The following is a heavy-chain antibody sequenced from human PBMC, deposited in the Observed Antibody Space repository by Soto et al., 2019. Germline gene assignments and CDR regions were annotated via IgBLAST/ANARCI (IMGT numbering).Heavy chain of an antibody. CDR3: ARDLSNYSDRSGLLAYFHR. CDR2: ISAYNGNT. V-gene: IGHV1-18*04. D-gene: IGHD3-22*01. Sequence: ASVKVSCNAPGYTFNSYAISWVRQAPGQGLERMGWISAYNGNTNYAQKLQGRVTMTTDTSTSTAYMELRSLRSDDTAVYYCARDLSNYSDRSGLLAYFHRCRQANLLTVTS. CDR1: GYTFNSYA. J-gene: IGHJ1*01.